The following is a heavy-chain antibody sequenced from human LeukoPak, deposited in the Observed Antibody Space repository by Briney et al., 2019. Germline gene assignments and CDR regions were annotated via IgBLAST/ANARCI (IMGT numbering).Heavy chain of an antibody. CDR1: GFTFDDYA. D-gene: IGHD2-2*01. CDR3: AKDMSEGCSSTSCYVGFDY. Sequence: GGSLRLSCAASGFTFDDYAMHWVRQAPGKGLEWVSGISWNSGSIGYADSVKGRFTISRDNAKNSLYLQMNSLRAEDTALYYCAKDMSEGCSSTSCYVGFDYWGQGTLVTVSS. CDR2: ISWNSGSI. J-gene: IGHJ4*02. V-gene: IGHV3-9*01.